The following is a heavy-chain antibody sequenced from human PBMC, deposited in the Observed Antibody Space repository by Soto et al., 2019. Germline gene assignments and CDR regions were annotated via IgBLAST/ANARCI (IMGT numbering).Heavy chain of an antibody. CDR3: ARVEAPLIHSDHYYYGMDV. CDR1: GFTFSTYG. D-gene: IGHD5-18*01. J-gene: IGHJ6*02. Sequence: QVHLVESGGGVVRPGRSLRLACEASGFTFSTYGMHWVRQAPGKGLQWVAVIWYDGTNAYYADSVKGRFTISRDNSKDTLYLEMNNRRTEDTAVYYCARVEAPLIHSDHYYYGMDVWGQGTTVTV. V-gene: IGHV3-33*01. CDR2: IWYDGTNA.